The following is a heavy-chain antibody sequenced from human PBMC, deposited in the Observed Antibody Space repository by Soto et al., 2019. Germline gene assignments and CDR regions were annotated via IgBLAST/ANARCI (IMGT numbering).Heavy chain of an antibody. J-gene: IGHJ6*02. CDR3: ARGRDRDFWSGYYGYYYYGMDV. CDR1: GYTFTGYD. V-gene: IGHV1-8*01. Sequence: PSAKASRPASGYTFTGYDTHWARWATGQGREWMGCMTHNSGNTGYAQKFQGRVTMTRNTSISTAYMVLSSLRSEDTAVYYCARGRDRDFWSGYYGYYYYGMDVWGQGTTVTVSS. D-gene: IGHD3-3*01. CDR2: MTHNSGNT.